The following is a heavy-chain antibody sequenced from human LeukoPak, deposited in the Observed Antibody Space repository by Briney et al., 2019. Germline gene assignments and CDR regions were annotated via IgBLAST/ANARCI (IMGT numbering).Heavy chain of an antibody. CDR1: GFTFSSYA. CDR3: AKVGDYGDYWTRFEEYYFDY. CDR2: ISGSGGST. J-gene: IGHJ4*02. D-gene: IGHD4-17*01. V-gene: IGHV3-23*01. Sequence: PGGSLRLSCAASGFTFSSYAMSWVRQAPGKGLEWVSAISGSGGSTYYADSVKGRFTISRDNSKSTLYLQMNSLRAEDTAVYYCAKVGDYGDYWTRFEEYYFDYWGQGTLVTVSS.